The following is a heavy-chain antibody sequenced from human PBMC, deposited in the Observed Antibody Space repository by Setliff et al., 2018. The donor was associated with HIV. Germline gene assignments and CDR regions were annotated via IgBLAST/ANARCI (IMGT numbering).Heavy chain of an antibody. V-gene: IGHV1-8*02. CDR1: GYTFTSYD. J-gene: IGHJ3*02. CDR2: MNPNSGNR. Sequence: KVSCKASGYTFTSYDINWVRRATGQGLEWMGWMNPNSGNRGYAQKFQGRVTMTRITSISTAYMELSSLRSEDTAVYYCVVPAAVGAPDAFDIWGQGTKVTVSS. D-gene: IGHD2-15*01. CDR3: VVPAAVGAPDAFDI.